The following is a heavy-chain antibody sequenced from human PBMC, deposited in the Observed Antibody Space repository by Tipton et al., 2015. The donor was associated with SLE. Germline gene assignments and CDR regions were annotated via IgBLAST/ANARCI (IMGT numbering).Heavy chain of an antibody. Sequence: TLSLTCSVSGGSVSRGYYYWTWIRQLPGRGLEWIGYIYYGGKTHYNPSLNSRVTISIDTSKNHFSLRLSSVTAAGTAVYYCARGVPGELRGSDWILDAFNIWGQGTEVTVSS. V-gene: IGHV4-31*03. CDR2: IYYGGKT. CDR3: ARGVPGELRGSDWILDAFNI. D-gene: IGHD3-16*01. CDR1: GGSVSRGYYY. J-gene: IGHJ3*02.